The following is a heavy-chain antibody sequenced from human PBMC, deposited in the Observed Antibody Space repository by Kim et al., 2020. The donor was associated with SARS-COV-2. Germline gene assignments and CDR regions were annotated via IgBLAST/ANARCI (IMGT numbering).Heavy chain of an antibody. V-gene: IGHV5-51*01. CDR3: ARREGTMVRGSSYFDY. CDR1: GYSFTSYW. CDR2: IYPGDSDT. D-gene: IGHD3-10*01. J-gene: IGHJ4*02. Sequence: GESLKISCKGSGYSFTSYWIGWVRQMPGKGLEWMGIIYPGDSDTRYSPSFQGQVTISADKSISTAYLQWSSLKASDTAMYYCARREGTMVRGSSYFDYWGQGTLVPVPS.